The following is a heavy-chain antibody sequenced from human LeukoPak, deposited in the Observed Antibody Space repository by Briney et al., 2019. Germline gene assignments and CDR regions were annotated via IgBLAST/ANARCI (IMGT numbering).Heavy chain of an antibody. CDR3: ARRSLGDWFFDI. D-gene: IGHD2-21*01. CDR1: GGSIGSYY. J-gene: IGHJ2*01. V-gene: IGHV4-59*08. Sequence: SETLSLTCNVSGGSIGSYYWSWIRQSPGKGLEWIAYINNSGGTKYNPSLNSRVTISADTSKNQFSLNLNSVTAADTAVYYCARRSLGDWFFDIWGRGTLVTVSS. CDR2: INNSGGT.